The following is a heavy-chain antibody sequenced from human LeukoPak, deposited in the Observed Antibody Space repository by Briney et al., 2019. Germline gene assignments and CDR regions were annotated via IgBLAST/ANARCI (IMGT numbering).Heavy chain of an antibody. CDR2: MNPNSGNT. V-gene: IGHV1-8*01. J-gene: IGHJ4*02. Sequence: GASVKVSCKASGYTFTSYDINWVRQATGRGLEWMGWMNPNSGNTGYAQKFQGRVTMTRNTSISTAYMELSSLRSEDTAVYYCARGQYSSSWYLPPVKLFDYWGQGTLVTVSS. CDR3: ARGQYSSSWYLPPVKLFDY. D-gene: IGHD6-13*01. CDR1: GYTFTSYD.